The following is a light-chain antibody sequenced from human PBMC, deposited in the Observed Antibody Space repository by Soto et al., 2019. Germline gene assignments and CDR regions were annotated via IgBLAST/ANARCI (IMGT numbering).Light chain of an antibody. Sequence: QSALIQPASVSASPGQSITISCTGTNSDISTYDFVSWYQQHPGKVPKLLISEVTNRLSGVSNRFSGSKSGNTASLTISGVQAEDEADYYCTSYTIHFTAFGGGTKVTVL. J-gene: IGLJ3*02. CDR2: EVT. V-gene: IGLV2-14*03. CDR1: NSDISTYDF. CDR3: TSYTIHFTA.